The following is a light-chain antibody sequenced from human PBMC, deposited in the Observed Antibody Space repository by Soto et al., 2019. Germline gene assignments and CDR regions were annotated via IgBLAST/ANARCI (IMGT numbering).Light chain of an antibody. Sequence: DIQMTQSPSSLSASVGDRVTITCRASQSISTYLNWYQQKPGKAPKLLIYAASSFQSGVPSRCSGSGVGKFSPPTTSVLQPEVLATYSEQQRNSPPRTFGQGTRLEIK. CDR1: QSISTY. V-gene: IGKV1-39*01. J-gene: IGKJ2*01. CDR2: AAS. CDR3: QQRNSPPRT.